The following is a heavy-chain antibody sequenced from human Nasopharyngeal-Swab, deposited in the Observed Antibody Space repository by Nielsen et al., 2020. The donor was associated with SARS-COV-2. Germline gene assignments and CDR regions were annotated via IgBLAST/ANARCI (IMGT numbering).Heavy chain of an antibody. CDR1: GFTFSSYA. Sequence: GASLKISCAASGFTFSSYAMSWVRQAPGKGLGWVSAISGSGGSTYYADSVKGRFTISRDNSKNTLYLQMNSLRAEDTAVYYCAKDREATYYYGSGSFDYWGQGTLVTVSS. D-gene: IGHD3-10*01. CDR2: ISGSGGST. V-gene: IGHV3-23*01. J-gene: IGHJ4*02. CDR3: AKDREATYYYGSGSFDY.